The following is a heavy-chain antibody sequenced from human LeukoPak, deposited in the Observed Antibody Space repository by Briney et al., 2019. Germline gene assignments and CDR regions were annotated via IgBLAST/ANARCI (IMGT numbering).Heavy chain of an antibody. Sequence: ASVKVSCKASGYTFTSYYMHWVRQAPGQGLEWMGVINPSGGSTSYAQKFQGRVTMTRDTSTSTVYMELSSLRSEDTAVYYCARDPRGKDIVVVPAAPGMDYWGQGTLVTVSS. CDR3: ARDPRGKDIVVVPAAPGMDY. J-gene: IGHJ4*02. D-gene: IGHD2-2*01. V-gene: IGHV1-46*01. CDR1: GYTFTSYY. CDR2: INPSGGST.